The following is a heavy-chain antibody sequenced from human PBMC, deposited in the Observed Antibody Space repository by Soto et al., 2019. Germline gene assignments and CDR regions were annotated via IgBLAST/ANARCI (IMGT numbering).Heavy chain of an antibody. V-gene: IGHV3-11*06. D-gene: IGHD2-8*01. CDR3: ARVVRLMLYSDY. Sequence: QVQLVESGGGLVKPGGSLRLSCAASGFTFSDYYMSWIRQAPGKGLEWVSYIGPSSSYTNYADSAKGRFTISRDNTKNSLYLQMNSLRAEDTAVYYCARVVRLMLYSDYWGQGTLVTVSS. CDR2: IGPSSSYT. CDR1: GFTFSDYY. J-gene: IGHJ4*02.